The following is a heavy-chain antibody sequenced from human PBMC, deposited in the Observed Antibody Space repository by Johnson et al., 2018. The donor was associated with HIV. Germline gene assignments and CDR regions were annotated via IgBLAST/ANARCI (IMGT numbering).Heavy chain of an antibody. CDR2: ISYDGSNK. CDR1: GFTFSSYG. D-gene: IGHD6-6*01. Sequence: QMQLVESGGGVVQPGRSLRLSCAASGFTFSSYGMHWVRQAPGKGLEWVAVISYDGSNKYYAESVKGRFTISRDNSKNTLYLQMNSLRAEDTAVYYCARDRGIAARPFRYAFDISGQGTMVTVSS. J-gene: IGHJ3*02. CDR3: ARDRGIAARPFRYAFDI. V-gene: IGHV3-30*03.